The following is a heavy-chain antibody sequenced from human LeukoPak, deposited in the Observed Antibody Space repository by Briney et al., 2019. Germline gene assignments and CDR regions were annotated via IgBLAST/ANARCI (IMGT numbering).Heavy chain of an antibody. D-gene: IGHD5-18*01. Sequence: SETLSLTCTVSGGSISSYYWSWIRQPPGKGLEWIGYIYYSGSTNYNPSLKSRVTISVDTSKNQFSLKLTSVTAADTAVYFCARWRGYSYALGYWGQGTLVTVSS. CDR2: IYYSGST. CDR3: ARWRGYSYALGY. CDR1: GGSISSYY. V-gene: IGHV4-59*08. J-gene: IGHJ4*02.